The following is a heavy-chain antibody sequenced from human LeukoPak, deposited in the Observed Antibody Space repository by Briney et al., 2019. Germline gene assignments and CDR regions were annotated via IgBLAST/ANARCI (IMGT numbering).Heavy chain of an antibody. CDR3: TRMTTGHDY. CDR2: INHSGYT. CDR1: GFTLSDYW. Sequence: GSLRLSCAPSGFTLSDYWMTWVRQTPGKGLEWIGEINHSGYTNDSPSLKSRVTLSIDTSRKQFSLNLRSVTVADAGTYYCTRMTTGHDYWGQGTLVTVSS. V-gene: IGHV4-34*01. D-gene: IGHD4-17*01. J-gene: IGHJ4*02.